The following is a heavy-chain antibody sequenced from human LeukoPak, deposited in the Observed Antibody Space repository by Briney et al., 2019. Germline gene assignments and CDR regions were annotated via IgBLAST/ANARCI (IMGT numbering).Heavy chain of an antibody. CDR1: GGFISSSSYY. CDR2: IYYSGST. D-gene: IGHD2-2*01. CDR3: ARHVYCSGTSCYYYYYMDV. Sequence: SETLSPTCTVSGGFISSSSYYWGWIRQPPGKGLERIGSIYYSGSTYYNPSLKSRVTISVDTSKNQFSLKLSSVTAADTAVYYCARHVYCSGTSCYYYYYMDVWGKGTTVTVSS. J-gene: IGHJ6*03. V-gene: IGHV4-39*01.